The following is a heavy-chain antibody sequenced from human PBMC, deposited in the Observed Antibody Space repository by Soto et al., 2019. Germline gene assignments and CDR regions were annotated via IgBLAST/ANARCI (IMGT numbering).Heavy chain of an antibody. J-gene: IGHJ3*01. CDR1: GFSLSTSGVG. CDR3: AHRVVGPGPITRAFDF. CDR2: TYWDGDK. Sequence: QITLKESGPTLVQPTQTLTLTCTFSGFSLSTSGVGVGWIRQPPGKTLEWLALTYWDGDKRYTPSLKSRLFISKDTSKNQVVLTMTKVDPEDTATYYCAHRVVGPGPITRAFDFWGQGTMVTVSS. V-gene: IGHV2-5*02. D-gene: IGHD2-15*01.